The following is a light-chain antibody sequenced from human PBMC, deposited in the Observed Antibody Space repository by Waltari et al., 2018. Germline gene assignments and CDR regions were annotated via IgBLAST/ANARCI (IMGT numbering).Light chain of an antibody. CDR1: ENVNNY. CDR2: KAS. CDR3: QHNYGTPRT. V-gene: IGKV1-39*01. Sequence: DIQMTQSPSSLSASVGDRVTLTCRASENVNNYLNWYQQKPGKAPKLLIYKASTLQSGVPSRFSGSGSGTDYTFTISSLQSEDVATYYCQHNYGTPRTFGQGTKVEIK. J-gene: IGKJ1*01.